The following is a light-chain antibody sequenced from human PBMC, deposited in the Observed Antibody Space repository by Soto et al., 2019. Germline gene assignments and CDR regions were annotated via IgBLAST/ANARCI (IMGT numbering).Light chain of an antibody. CDR3: QQYGSSGT. Sequence: EILLTQSPGTLSLSPGQRATLSCRARQSVSSSYLAWYQQKPGHAPSLLIYGASSRATGIPDRFSGSGSGTDFTLTISRLEPEDFAVYYCQQYGSSGTFGQGTKVDNK. V-gene: IGKV3-20*01. J-gene: IGKJ1*01. CDR1: QSVSSSY. CDR2: GAS.